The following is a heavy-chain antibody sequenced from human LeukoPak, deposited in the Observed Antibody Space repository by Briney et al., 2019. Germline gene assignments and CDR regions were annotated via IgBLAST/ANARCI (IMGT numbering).Heavy chain of an antibody. CDR1: GLIFSHYA. J-gene: IGHJ4*02. Sequence: GGSLRLSCAGSGLIFSHYAMPWVRQAPGKGLEWVSAICGTSDNTYYADCVRGRLTISRHNSKNALYLQVNRQRAEGTAIYHCSKGRTVTGTLALEYLGQGTLVTGFS. CDR3: SKGRTVTGTLALEY. CDR2: ICGTSDNT. D-gene: IGHD6-19*01. V-gene: IGHV3-23*01.